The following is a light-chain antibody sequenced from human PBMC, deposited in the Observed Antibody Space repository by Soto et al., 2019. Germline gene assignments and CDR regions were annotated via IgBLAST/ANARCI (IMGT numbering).Light chain of an antibody. V-gene: IGKV1-39*01. J-gene: IGKJ1*01. CDR3: QQSYSTPPT. Sequence: DSRMTKSQYSLSASVGGRVTITCRASQSISSYLNWYQQKPGKAPKLLIYAASSLQSGVPSRFSGSGSGTDFTLTISSLQPEDFATYYCQQSYSTPPTFGQGTKV. CDR2: AAS. CDR1: QSISSY.